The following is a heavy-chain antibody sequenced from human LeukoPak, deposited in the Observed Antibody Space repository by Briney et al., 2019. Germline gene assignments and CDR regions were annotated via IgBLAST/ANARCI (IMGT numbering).Heavy chain of an antibody. CDR2: ISAYNGNT. CDR1: GYTFTSYV. D-gene: IGHD1-26*01. V-gene: IGHV1-18*01. J-gene: IGHJ3*02. Sequence: ASVKVSCKASGYTFTSYVISWVRQAPGQGLEWMGWISAYNGNTNYAQKLQGRVTMTTDTSTSTAYMELRSLRSDDTAVYYCARDGGSGGSYYSNAFEIWGQGTMVTVSS. CDR3: ARDGGSGGSYYSNAFEI.